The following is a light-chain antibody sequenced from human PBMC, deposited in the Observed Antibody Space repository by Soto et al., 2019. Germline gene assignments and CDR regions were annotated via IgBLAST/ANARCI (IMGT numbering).Light chain of an antibody. J-gene: IGKJ4*01. CDR1: QGISGY. Sequence: DIQLTQSPSFLSASEGDRVTITCRASQGISGYLAWYQQKPGKAPKLLIYAASTLQSGVPSRFSGSGSGTEFTLTISSLQPEDFATYYCQQLNSYPLTFGGGTTVEIK. CDR3: QQLNSYPLT. V-gene: IGKV1-9*01. CDR2: AAS.